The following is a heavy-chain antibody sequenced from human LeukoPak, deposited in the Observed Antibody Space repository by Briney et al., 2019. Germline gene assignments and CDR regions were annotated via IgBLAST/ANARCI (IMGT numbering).Heavy chain of an antibody. CDR3: ASRVELSSGWYSVDY. D-gene: IGHD6-19*01. J-gene: IGHJ4*02. Sequence: ASVKVSCKASGGTFSSYAMSWVRQAPGQGLEWMGGIIPIFGTANYAQKFQGRVTITTDESTSTAYMELSSLRSEDTAVYYCASRVELSSGWYSVDYWGQGTLVTVSS. V-gene: IGHV1-69*05. CDR2: IIPIFGTA. CDR1: GGTFSSYA.